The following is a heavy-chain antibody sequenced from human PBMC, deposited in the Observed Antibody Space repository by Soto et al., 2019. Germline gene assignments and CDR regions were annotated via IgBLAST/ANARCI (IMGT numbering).Heavy chain of an antibody. D-gene: IGHD3-22*01. CDR1: GYTFTGYY. J-gene: IGHJ4*02. CDR3: ARGRPVTMIVVVIPYFDY. CDR2: INPNSGGT. V-gene: IGHV1-2*02. Sequence: ASVKVSCKASGYTFTGYYMHWVRQAPGQGLEWMGWINPNSGGTNYAQKFQGRVTMTRDTSISTAYMELSRLRSDGTAVYYCARGRPVTMIVVVIPYFDYWGQGTLVTVSS.